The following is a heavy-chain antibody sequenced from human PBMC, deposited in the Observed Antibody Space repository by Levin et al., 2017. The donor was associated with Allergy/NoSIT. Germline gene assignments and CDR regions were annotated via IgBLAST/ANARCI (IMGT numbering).Heavy chain of an antibody. D-gene: IGHD5-12*01. CDR3: ARVAGGYGSVSGYDYYMDG. CDR2: IYYSGNN. Sequence: SETLSLTCTVSGGSISSYSWIWIRQSPGKGLEWIGYIYYSGNNNYNPSLKSRVTISIDTSKNQFSLKLSSVTTADTAVYYCARVAGGYGSVSGYDYYMDGWGKGTTVTVSS. J-gene: IGHJ6*03. CDR1: GGSISSYS. V-gene: IGHV4-59*01.